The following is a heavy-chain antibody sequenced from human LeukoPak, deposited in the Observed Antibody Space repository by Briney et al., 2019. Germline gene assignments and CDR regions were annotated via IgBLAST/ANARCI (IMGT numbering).Heavy chain of an antibody. CDR1: GGSISSSNW. V-gene: IGHV4-4*02. CDR3: ARVTLMPYYFDY. CDR2: IYHSGST. D-gene: IGHD1-14*01. J-gene: IGHJ4*02. Sequence: SETLSLTCAVSGGSISSSNWWSWVRQPPGKGLEWIGEIYHSGSTNYNPSLKSRVTISVDKSKNQFSLKLSSVTAADTAEYYCARVTLMPYYFDYWGQGTLVTVSS.